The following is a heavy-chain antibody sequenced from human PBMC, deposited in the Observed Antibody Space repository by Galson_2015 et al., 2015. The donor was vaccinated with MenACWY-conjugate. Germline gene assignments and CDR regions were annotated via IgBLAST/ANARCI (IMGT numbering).Heavy chain of an antibody. Sequence: SLRLSCAASGFTFGDYALSWFRQAPGKGLEWVGFIRSKAYGGTTEYAASVKGRFTISRDDSKSIAYLQMNSLKTEDTAVYYCTRGWFYDYVWGSYRSILDYWGQGTLVTVSS. CDR3: TRGWFYDYVWGSYRSILDY. V-gene: IGHV3-49*03. CDR2: IRSKAYGGTT. J-gene: IGHJ4*02. D-gene: IGHD3-16*02. CDR1: GFTFGDYA.